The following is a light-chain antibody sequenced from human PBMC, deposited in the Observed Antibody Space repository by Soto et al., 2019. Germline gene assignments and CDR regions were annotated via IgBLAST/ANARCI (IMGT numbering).Light chain of an antibody. CDR1: QDISSF. J-gene: IGKJ5*01. CDR2: AAS. CDR3: QQLNSYPLT. Sequence: IQLTQSPSSLSASIGDRVTITCRASQDISSFLAWYQQKPGRAPKLLIYAASTLQSGVPSRFSGSGSGTDFTLAISSLQPEDFATYFCQQLNSYPLTFGQGTRLEIK. V-gene: IGKV1-9*01.